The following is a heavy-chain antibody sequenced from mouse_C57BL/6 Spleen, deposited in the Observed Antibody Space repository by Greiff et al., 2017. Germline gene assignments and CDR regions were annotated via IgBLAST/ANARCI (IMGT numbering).Heavy chain of an antibody. J-gene: IGHJ4*01. CDR1: GYAFSSYW. CDR3: ARLGYDYDEAMDY. Sequence: VQLQQSGAELVKPGASVKISCKASGYAFSSYWMNWVKQRPGKGLEWIGQIYPGDGDTNYNGKFKGKATLTADKSSSTAYMQLSSLTSEDSAVXFCARLGYDYDEAMDYWGQGTSVTVSS. D-gene: IGHD2-4*01. V-gene: IGHV1-80*01. CDR2: IYPGDGDT.